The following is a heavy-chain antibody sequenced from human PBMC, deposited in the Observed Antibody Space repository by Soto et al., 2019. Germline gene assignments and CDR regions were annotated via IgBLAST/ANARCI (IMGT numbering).Heavy chain of an antibody. Sequence: GGSLRLSCAASGFTFSSYSMNWVRQAPGKGLEWVSSISSSSSYIYYADSVKGRFTISRDNAKNSLYLQMNSLRAEDTAVYYCARGHYGSGSPVDYWGQGTLVTVSS. CDR2: ISSSSSYI. D-gene: IGHD3-10*01. V-gene: IGHV3-21*01. CDR3: ARGHYGSGSPVDY. CDR1: GFTFSSYS. J-gene: IGHJ4*02.